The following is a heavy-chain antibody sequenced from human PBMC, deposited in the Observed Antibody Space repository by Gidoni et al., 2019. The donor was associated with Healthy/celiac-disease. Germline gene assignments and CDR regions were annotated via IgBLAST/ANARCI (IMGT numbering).Heavy chain of an antibody. V-gene: IGHV4-39*01. CDR3: ARHYDFWSGYWNWFDP. CDR2: IYYSGST. D-gene: IGHD3-3*01. CDR1: GGSLSSRSYS. J-gene: IGHJ5*02. Sequence: QLQLQESGPGLVKPSETLSLTCTVSGGSLSSRSYSWGWIRQPPGKGLEWIGSIYYSGSTYYNPSLKSRVTISVDTSKNQFSLKLSSVTAADTAVYYCARHYDFWSGYWNWFDPWGQGTLVTVSS.